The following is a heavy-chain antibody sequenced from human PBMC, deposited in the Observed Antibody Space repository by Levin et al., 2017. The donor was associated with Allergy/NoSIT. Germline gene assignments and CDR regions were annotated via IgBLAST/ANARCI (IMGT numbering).Heavy chain of an antibody. J-gene: IGHJ4*02. CDR3: AKGGGSYDADYFDY. D-gene: IGHD1-26*01. Sequence: SCAASGFTFSGYAMSWVRQATGKGLEWVSAISGSGAGTYYADSVKGRFTISRDNSKSTLYLQINSLRAEDTAVYYCAKGGGSYDADYFDYWGQGTLVTVSS. CDR1: GFTFSGYA. V-gene: IGHV3-23*01. CDR2: ISGSGAGT.